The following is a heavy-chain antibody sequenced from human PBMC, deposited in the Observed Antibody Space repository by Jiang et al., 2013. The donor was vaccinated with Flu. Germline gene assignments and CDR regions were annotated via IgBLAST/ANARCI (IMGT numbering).Heavy chain of an antibody. CDR3: ASQRRSTYGDFDY. D-gene: IGHD2-8*01. J-gene: IGHJ4*02. Sequence: FSAYYWSWIRQPPGEGAGSGLGKVNHSGSTNYNPSLKSRVTISVDTSKNQFSLKLSSVTAADTAVYYCASQRRSTYGDFDYWGQGTLVTVSS. V-gene: IGHV4-34*01. CDR1: FSAYY. CDR2: VNHSGST.